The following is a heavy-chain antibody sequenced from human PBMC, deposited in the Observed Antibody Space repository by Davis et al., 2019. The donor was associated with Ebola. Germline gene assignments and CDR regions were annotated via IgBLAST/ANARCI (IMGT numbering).Heavy chain of an antibody. CDR1: GFTFSSYA. J-gene: IGHJ5*02. CDR2: ISGSGGST. CDR3: AKFSYYDSSGYYPWFDP. V-gene: IGHV3-23*01. D-gene: IGHD3-22*01. Sequence: GGSLRLSCAASGFTFSSYAMSWVRQAPGKGLEWVSAISGSGGSTYYADSVKGRFTISRDNFKNTLYLQMNSLRAEDTAVYYCAKFSYYDSSGYYPWFDPWGQGTLVTVSS.